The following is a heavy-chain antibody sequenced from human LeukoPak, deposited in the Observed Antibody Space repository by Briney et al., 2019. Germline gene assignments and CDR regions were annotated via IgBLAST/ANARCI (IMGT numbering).Heavy chain of an antibody. J-gene: IGHJ4*02. CDR3: AQRIAVRPYPFGN. CDR2: VTNGGIT. Sequence: GGSLRLSCAASGLTFSSHTMNWVRQAPGKGLEYISSVTNGGITYYADSVKGRFTISRDNSKNTLYLQMNSLRAEDTAVYYCAQRIAVRPYPFGNWGQGTLATVSS. CDR1: GLTFSSHT. D-gene: IGHD6-6*01. V-gene: IGHV3-23*01.